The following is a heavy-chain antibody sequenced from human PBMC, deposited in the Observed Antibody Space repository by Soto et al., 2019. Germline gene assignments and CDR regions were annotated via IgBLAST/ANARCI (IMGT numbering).Heavy chain of an antibody. Sequence: EVQLLESGGGLVQPGGSLRLSCAASGFTFSSYAMSWVRQAPGKGLEWVSAISGSGGSTYYADSVKGRFTISRDNSKNTLYLQMNSLRAEDTAVYYCAKFLDVYSSSWYWDYYYYGMDVWGQGTTVTVSS. CDR1: GFTFSSYA. CDR3: AKFLDVYSSSWYWDYYYYGMDV. D-gene: IGHD6-13*01. V-gene: IGHV3-23*01. CDR2: ISGSGGST. J-gene: IGHJ6*02.